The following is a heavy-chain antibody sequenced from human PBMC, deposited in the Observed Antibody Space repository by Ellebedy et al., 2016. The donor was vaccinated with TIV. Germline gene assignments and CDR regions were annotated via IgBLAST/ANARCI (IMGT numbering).Heavy chain of an antibody. V-gene: IGHV4-39*07. Sequence: SETLSLXXTVSGGSISRSSYYWGWIRQPPGKGLEWIGSMYYRGSTYNNPSLKRRVTISVDTSKNQLSLKVTSVTAADTGIYYCARVGRSRLTLVRGVTRWFDPWGQGTLVSVSS. CDR2: MYYRGST. CDR3: ARVGRSRLTLVRGVTRWFDP. J-gene: IGHJ5*02. D-gene: IGHD3-10*01. CDR1: GGSISRSSYY.